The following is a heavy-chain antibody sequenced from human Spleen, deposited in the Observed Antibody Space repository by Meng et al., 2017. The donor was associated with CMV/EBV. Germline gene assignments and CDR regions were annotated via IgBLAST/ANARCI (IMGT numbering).Heavy chain of an antibody. V-gene: IGHV4-34*01. J-gene: IGHJ4*02. CDR2: INHSGST. CDR3: ARCGAAAGDFDY. Sequence: GSLRLSCAVYGGSFSGNYWSWIRQPPGKGLEWIGEINHSGSTNYNPSLKSRVTISVDTSKNQFSLKLSSVTAADTAVYYCARCGAAAGDFDYWGQGTLVTVSS. CDR1: GGSFSGNY. D-gene: IGHD1-14*01.